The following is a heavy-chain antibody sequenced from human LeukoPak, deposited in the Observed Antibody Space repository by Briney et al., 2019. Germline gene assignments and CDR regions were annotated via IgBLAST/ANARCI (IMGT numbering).Heavy chain of an antibody. CDR3: ARGGSGWYLTKDY. V-gene: IGHV3-7*01. CDR1: GFTFSSYW. J-gene: IGHJ4*02. Sequence: PGGSLRLSCAASGFTFSSYWMSWVRQAPGKGLEWVANIKQDGSERYYVDSVKGRFTISRDNAKNSLYLQMNSLRAEDTAVYYCARGGSGWYLTKDYWGQGTLVTVSS. CDR2: IKQDGSER. D-gene: IGHD6-19*01.